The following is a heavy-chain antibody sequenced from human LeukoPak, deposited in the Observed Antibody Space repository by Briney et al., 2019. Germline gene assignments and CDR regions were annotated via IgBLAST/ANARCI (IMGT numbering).Heavy chain of an antibody. CDR1: GYTFADYY. V-gene: IGHV1-2*02. CDR2: MNPNSGDT. D-gene: IGHD2-2*01. CDR3: AKDPFDQMLPENWFDP. Sequence: ASVKVSCKASGYTFADYYIHWVRQAPGQGLDWVGWMNPNSGDTNYARSFQGRVTMTRDTSISTAYMELSRLRFDDTAVYYCAKDPFDQMLPENWFDPWGQGTLVTVSS. J-gene: IGHJ5*02.